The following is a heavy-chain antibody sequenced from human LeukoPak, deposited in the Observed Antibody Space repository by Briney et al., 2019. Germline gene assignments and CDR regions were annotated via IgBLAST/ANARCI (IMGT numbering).Heavy chain of an antibody. Sequence: GGSLRLSCAASGFTFSSYSMSWVRQDPGKGLEWVSVISSSSSSIYYADSVKGRFTISRDNAKNALYLQMNSLRAEDTAVYYCARSAVGFPFDYWGQGTLVTVSS. CDR3: ARSAVGFPFDY. CDR2: ISSSSSSI. CDR1: GFTFSSYS. D-gene: IGHD3-10*01. V-gene: IGHV3-21*06. J-gene: IGHJ4*02.